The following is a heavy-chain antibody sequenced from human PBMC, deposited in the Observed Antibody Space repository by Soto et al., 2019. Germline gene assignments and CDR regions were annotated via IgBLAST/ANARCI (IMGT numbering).Heavy chain of an antibody. CDR1: GGSISKFS. V-gene: IGHV4-59*01. Sequence: PPETLSLTCTVSGGSISKFSWSWIRQPPGKGLEWIGYISYSGNTNYNPSLKSRVSISVDTSKNQLSLNLTSVTAADTAVYYCARAPMVLSRSYFDSWGQGTPVTVSS. J-gene: IGHJ4*02. D-gene: IGHD2-8*01. CDR2: ISYSGNT. CDR3: ARAPMVLSRSYFDS.